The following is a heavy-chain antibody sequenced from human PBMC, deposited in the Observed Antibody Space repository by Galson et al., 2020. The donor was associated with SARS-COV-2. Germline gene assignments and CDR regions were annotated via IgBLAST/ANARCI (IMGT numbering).Heavy chain of an antibody. CDR2: IYYSGST. Sequence: SETLSLTCTVSGGSISSYYWSWIRQPPGKGLEWIGYIYYSGSTNYNPSLKSRVTISVDTSKNQFSLKLSSVTAADTAVYYCARGTHGHAMVRGVRIGYYMDVWGKGTTVTVSS. CDR3: ARGTHGHAMVRGVRIGYYMDV. V-gene: IGHV4-59*01. CDR1: GGSISSYY. D-gene: IGHD3-10*01. J-gene: IGHJ6*03.